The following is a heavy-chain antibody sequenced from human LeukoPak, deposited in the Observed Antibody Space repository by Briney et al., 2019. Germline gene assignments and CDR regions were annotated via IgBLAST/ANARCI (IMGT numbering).Heavy chain of an antibody. CDR3: ARVVVNKVVTAYGVVDY. CDR2: IYHSGST. Sequence: KPSETLSLTCTVSGYSISSGYYWGWIRQPPGKGLEWIGSIYHSGSTYYNPSLKSRVTISVDTSKNQFSLKLSSVTAADTAVYYCARVVVNKVVTAYGVVDYWGQGTLVTVSS. V-gene: IGHV4-38-2*02. J-gene: IGHJ4*02. CDR1: GYSISSGYY. D-gene: IGHD2-21*02.